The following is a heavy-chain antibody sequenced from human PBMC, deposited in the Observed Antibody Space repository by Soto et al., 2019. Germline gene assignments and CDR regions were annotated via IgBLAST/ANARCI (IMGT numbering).Heavy chain of an antibody. D-gene: IGHD6-6*01. J-gene: IGHJ5*02. V-gene: IGHV4-61*01. CDR1: GGSVSSGSYY. CDR2: IYYSGST. Sequence: PSETLSLTCTVSGGSVSSGSYYWSWIRQPPGKGLEWIGYIYYSGSTNYNPSLKSRVTISVDTSKNQFSLKLSSVTAADTAVYYRAARIAARENWFDPWGQGXLVTVSS. CDR3: AARIAARENWFDP.